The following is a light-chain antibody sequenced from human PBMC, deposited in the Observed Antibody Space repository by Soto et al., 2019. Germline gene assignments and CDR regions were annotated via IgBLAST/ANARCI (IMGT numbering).Light chain of an antibody. Sequence: DIVLTQSPDSLAVSLGERATINCKSSQSVLLTSNNKNYLAWYQQKPGQPPKVLISWASTRESGVPDRFSGSGSGRDFTLPIPSLQAEDVAVYYCQQYYTTLTFGGGTKVEIK. J-gene: IGKJ4*01. CDR1: QSVLLTSNNKNY. CDR2: WAS. CDR3: QQYYTTLT. V-gene: IGKV4-1*01.